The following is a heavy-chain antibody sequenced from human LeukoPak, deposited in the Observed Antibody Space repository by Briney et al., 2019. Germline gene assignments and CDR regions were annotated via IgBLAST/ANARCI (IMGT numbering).Heavy chain of an antibody. V-gene: IGHV1-18*04. J-gene: IGHJ4*02. Sequence: GASVKVSCKASGYTFTSYGISWVRQAPGQGLEWMGWISAYNGNTNYAQKLQGRVTMTTDTSTSTAYMELRSPRSDDTAVYYCAGLHCSSTSCFPLYWGQGTLVTVSS. CDR1: GYTFTSYG. CDR3: AGLHCSSTSCFPLY. CDR2: ISAYNGNT. D-gene: IGHD2-2*01.